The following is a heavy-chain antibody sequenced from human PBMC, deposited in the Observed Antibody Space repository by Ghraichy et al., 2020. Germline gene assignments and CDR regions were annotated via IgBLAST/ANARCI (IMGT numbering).Heavy chain of an antibody. CDR3: AREGSGSYNDY. CDR2: INAGNGNT. J-gene: IGHJ4*02. D-gene: IGHD1-26*01. V-gene: IGHV1-3*01. Sequence: ASVKVSCKASGYTFTSYVMHWVRQAPGQRLEWMGWINAGNGNTKYSQKFQGRVTITRDTSATTAHMELSSLRSEDTAVYYCAREGSGSYNDYWGQGTLVTVSS. CDR1: GYTFTSYV.